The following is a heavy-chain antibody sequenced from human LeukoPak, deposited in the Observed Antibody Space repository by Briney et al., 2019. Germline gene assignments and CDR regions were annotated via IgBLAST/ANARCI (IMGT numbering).Heavy chain of an antibody. Sequence: PSETLSLTCTVSGGSINSYYWTWIRQPPGKGLEWIGYIYYSGSTHYNPSLNSRVSISLDTSKNQFSLKLSSVTAADTAVYYCARTSRHFYGSGSNLTPRPADMDVWGQGTTVTVSS. CDR3: ARTSRHFYGSGSNLTPRPADMDV. J-gene: IGHJ6*02. CDR1: GGSINSYY. D-gene: IGHD3-10*01. CDR2: IYYSGST. V-gene: IGHV4-59*01.